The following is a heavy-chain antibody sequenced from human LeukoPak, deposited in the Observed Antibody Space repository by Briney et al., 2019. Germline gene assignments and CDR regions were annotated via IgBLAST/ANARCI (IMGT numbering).Heavy chain of an antibody. CDR2: IYYSGST. CDR1: GGSIIRSDYY. V-gene: IGHV4-39*01. J-gene: IGHJ6*02. D-gene: IGHD2-2*01. Sequence: SETLSLTCTVSGGSIIRSDYYWGWIRQPPGKGLEWIGSIYYSGSTYYNPSLKGRVTISVDTPKNQFSLQLNSVTAADTAIYYCAREVSSADYYHYYGMDVWGQGTSVTVSS. CDR3: AREVSSADYYHYYGMDV.